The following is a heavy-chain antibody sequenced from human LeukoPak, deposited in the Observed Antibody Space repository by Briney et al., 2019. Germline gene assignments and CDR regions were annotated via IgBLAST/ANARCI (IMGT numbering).Heavy chain of an antibody. J-gene: IGHJ6*03. CDR3: ARTVWGSGSYYPYYYYYMDV. CDR2: VYYSGRT. Sequence: SETLSLTCTVSGGCISSNYCSWIRQPPGKGQEWIGYVYYSGRTNYNSSLKSRVTISVDTSKNQFSLRLSSVTAADTAVYYCARTVWGSGSYYPYYYYYMDVWAKGPRSPSP. D-gene: IGHD3-10*01. CDR1: GGCISSNY. V-gene: IGHV4-59*01.